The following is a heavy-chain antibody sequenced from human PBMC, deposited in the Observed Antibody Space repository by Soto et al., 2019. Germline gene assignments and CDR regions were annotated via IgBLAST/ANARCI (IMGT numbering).Heavy chain of an antibody. CDR1: GGSFSGYY. CDR3: ARGLRWYYYGSGSPV. Sequence: PSATLSLTCAVYGGSFSGYYWSWIRQPPGKGLEWIGEINHSGSTNYNPSLKSRVTISVDTSKNQFSLKLSSVTAADTAVYYCARGLRWYYYGSGSPVWGKGTTVTVSS. J-gene: IGHJ6*04. V-gene: IGHV4-34*01. D-gene: IGHD3-10*01. CDR2: INHSGST.